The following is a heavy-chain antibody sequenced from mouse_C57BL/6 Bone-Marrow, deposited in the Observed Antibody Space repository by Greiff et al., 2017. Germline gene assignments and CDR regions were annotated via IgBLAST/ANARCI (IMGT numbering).Heavy chain of an antibody. CDR3: TTSPTYGSSYGFAY. Sequence: EVQLQQSGAELVRPGASVKLSCTASGFNITDYYMHWVKQRPEQGLEWIGRIDPEDGDTDYAPKFQGKATMTADTSSNPAYLQLSSLTSEDTAVYYCTTSPTYGSSYGFAYWGQGALVTVSA. J-gene: IGHJ3*01. CDR2: IDPEDGDT. D-gene: IGHD1-1*01. V-gene: IGHV14-1*01. CDR1: GFNITDYY.